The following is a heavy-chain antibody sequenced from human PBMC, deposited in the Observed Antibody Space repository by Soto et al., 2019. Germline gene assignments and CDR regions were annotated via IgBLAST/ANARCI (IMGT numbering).Heavy chain of an antibody. J-gene: IGHJ4*02. D-gene: IGHD5-18*01. CDR2: ISAYNGNT. V-gene: IGHV1-18*01. CDR1: GYTFTNYG. Sequence: ASVKVSCKASGYTFTNYGISWVRQAPGQGLEWMGWISAYNGNTNYAQKLQGRVTMTADTSTSTAYMELGSLRSEDTAVYYCASEGYSNGYDYWGQGTLVTVSS. CDR3: ASEGYSNGYDY.